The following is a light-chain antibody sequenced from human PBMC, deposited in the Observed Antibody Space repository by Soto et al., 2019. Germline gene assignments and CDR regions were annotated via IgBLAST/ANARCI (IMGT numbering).Light chain of an antibody. V-gene: IGKV3-15*01. CDR2: DAS. J-gene: IGKJ1*01. Sequence: EIVMTQSPATLSVSPGERATLSCRASQSVSSNLAWYQQKPGQAPRLLIYDASTRATGIPARFSGSGSGTDCTLTISSLQSEDFAVYYCQQYNNWPPWTFDQGTKVEIK. CDR1: QSVSSN. CDR3: QQYNNWPPWT.